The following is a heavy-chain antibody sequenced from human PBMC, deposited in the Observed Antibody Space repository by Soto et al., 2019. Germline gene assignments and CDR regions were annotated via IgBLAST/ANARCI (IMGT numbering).Heavy chain of an antibody. Sequence: QVQLVQSGAEVKEPGSSVKVSCNATGDLFNNYAFNWVRQAPGQGLEWMGRISPLFSTTNYAQKFQGRVTIGADELTTIVYLEVSNLESEDTAIYYCSASSSVAAAGHFKFWGQGTLVTVSP. D-gene: IGHD6-13*01. CDR3: SASSSVAAAGHFKF. V-gene: IGHV1-69*01. J-gene: IGHJ4*02. CDR2: ISPLFSTT. CDR1: GDLFNNYA.